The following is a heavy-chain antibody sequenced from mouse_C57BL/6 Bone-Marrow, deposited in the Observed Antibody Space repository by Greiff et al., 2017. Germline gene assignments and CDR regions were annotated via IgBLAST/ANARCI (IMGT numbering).Heavy chain of an antibody. CDR3: ARGGSPGLFAY. CDR2: IFPGSGST. V-gene: IGHV1-56*01. J-gene: IGHJ3*01. Sequence: QVQLQQSGPELVRPGASVKISCEAPGYTFTSHWMQWVRQRPGQGLEWIGEIFPGSGSTYYHEKVKGRATLSIDTATSTAYMQLSSLKSEDTAVYFCARGGSPGLFAYWGQGTLVTVSA. D-gene: IGHD3-2*02. CDR1: GYTFTSHW.